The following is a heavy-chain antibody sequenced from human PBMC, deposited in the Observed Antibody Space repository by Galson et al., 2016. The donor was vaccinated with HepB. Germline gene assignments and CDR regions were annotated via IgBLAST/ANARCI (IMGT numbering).Heavy chain of an antibody. V-gene: IGHV5-51*01. CDR2: IYPGDSDT. CDR1: GYSFTSYW. CDR3: ARSYYYDGSGYYGGGWFDP. D-gene: IGHD3-22*01. J-gene: IGHJ5*02. Sequence: QSGAEVKKPGESLKISCKGSGYSFTSYWIGWVRQMPGKGLEWMGIIYPGDSDTRYSPSFQGQVTISADTSISTAYLQWSSLKASDTAMYYCARSYYYDGSGYYGGGWFDPWGQGTLVTVSS.